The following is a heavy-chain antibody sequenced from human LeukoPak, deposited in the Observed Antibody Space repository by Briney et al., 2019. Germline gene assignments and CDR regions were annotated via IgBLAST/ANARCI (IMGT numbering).Heavy chain of an antibody. CDR2: IWYDGSNK. Sequence: PGGSLRLSCAASGFTFSSYGMHWVRQAPGKGLEWVVVIWYDGSNKYYADSVKGRFTISRDNSKNTLYLQMNSLRAEDTAVYYCARAAVADYFDYRGQGTLVTVSS. J-gene: IGHJ4*02. CDR1: GFTFSSYG. D-gene: IGHD6-19*01. V-gene: IGHV3-33*01. CDR3: ARAAVADYFDY.